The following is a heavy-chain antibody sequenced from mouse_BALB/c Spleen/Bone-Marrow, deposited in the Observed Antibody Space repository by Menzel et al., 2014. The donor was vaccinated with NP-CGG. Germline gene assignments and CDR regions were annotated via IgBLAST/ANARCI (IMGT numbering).Heavy chain of an antibody. Sequence: VQLQQSGAELAKPGASVKMSCKVSDYTFTSYWIHWVKQRPGQGLEWIGYIDPRTAYTEYSQKFKDKATLTADKSSSTAYMQLSSLTSEVSAVYYCARYWDAYWGQGTLVAVSA. V-gene: IGHV1-7*01. CDR3: ARYWDAY. D-gene: IGHD4-1*01. CDR2: IDPRTAYT. J-gene: IGHJ3*01. CDR1: DYTFTSYW.